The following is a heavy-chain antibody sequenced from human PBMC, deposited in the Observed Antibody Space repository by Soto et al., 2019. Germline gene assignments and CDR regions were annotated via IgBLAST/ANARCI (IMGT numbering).Heavy chain of an antibody. J-gene: IGHJ6*02. Sequence: HPRVSLRLSFAASEFTFSSYWMHWVRQAPGKGLVWVSRINSDGSSTSYADSVKGRFTISRDNAKNTLYLQMNSLRAEDTAVYYCAGVAAAGTVVEMGYYYGMDVWGQGTTVTVSS. D-gene: IGHD6-13*01. V-gene: IGHV3-74*01. CDR1: EFTFSSYW. CDR2: INSDGSST. CDR3: AGVAAAGTVVEMGYYYGMDV.